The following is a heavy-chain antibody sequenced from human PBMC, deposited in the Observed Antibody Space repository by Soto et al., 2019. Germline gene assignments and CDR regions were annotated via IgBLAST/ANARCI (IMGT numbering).Heavy chain of an antibody. CDR1: AFTFSNYA. J-gene: IGHJ4*02. CDR3: AREGSGGFLDY. CDR2: ISFDGSTK. V-gene: IGHV3-30-3*01. Sequence: QVQLVESGGGVVQPGRSLRLSCAASAFTFSNYAMQWVRQAPGTGLEWVAVISFDGSTKYYADSVKGRFTISRDISQNTLYLQTNSLRADDTAVYYCAREGSGGFLDYWCQGTLVTVSS. D-gene: IGHD5-12*01.